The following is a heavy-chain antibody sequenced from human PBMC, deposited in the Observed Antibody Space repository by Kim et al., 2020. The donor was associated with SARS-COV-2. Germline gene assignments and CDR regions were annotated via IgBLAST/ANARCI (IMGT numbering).Heavy chain of an antibody. CDR3: ARDGVGSGPSTDYFNYYMDV. CDR1: GFNLNDYT. J-gene: IGHJ6*04. Sequence: GGSLRLSCVASGFNLNDYTFYWVRQAPGKGLECVAVMSFDANRIFYANSVKGRFTISRDNSKGTLFLQMNSLRGEDTGLYYCARDGVGSGPSTDYFNYYMDVWGKGATVTVSS. CDR2: MSFDANRI. V-gene: IGHV3-30*04. D-gene: IGHD1-26*01.